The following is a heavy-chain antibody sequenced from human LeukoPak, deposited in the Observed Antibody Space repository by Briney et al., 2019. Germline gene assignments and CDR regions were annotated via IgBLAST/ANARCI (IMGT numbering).Heavy chain of an antibody. CDR1: GFTFSGSA. CDR2: IRSKANSYAT. D-gene: IGHD3-9*01. V-gene: IGHV3-73*01. J-gene: IGHJ5*02. Sequence: PGGSLRLSCAASGFTFSGSAMDWVRQASGKGLEWVGRIRSKANSYATAYAASVKGRFTISRDDSKNTAYLQMNSLKTEDTAVYYCTRYYDILTGPSWGQGTLVTVSS. CDR3: TRYYDILTGPS.